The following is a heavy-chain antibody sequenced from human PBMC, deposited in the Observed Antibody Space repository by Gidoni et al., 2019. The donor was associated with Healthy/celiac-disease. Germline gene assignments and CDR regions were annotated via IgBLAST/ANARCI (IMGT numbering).Heavy chain of an antibody. CDR2: ISSSGSNI. CDR1: GFTFSSYE. Sequence: EVQLVESGGGLVQPGGSLRLSCAASGFTFSSYEMNWFRQAPGKGLEWVSYISSSGSNIYYEDSVKGRFTISRDNAKNSLYLQMNSLRAEDTAVYYCARDGLTVTTSVSGWFDPWGQGTLVTVSS. D-gene: IGHD4-17*01. V-gene: IGHV3-48*03. CDR3: ARDGLTVTTSVSGWFDP. J-gene: IGHJ5*02.